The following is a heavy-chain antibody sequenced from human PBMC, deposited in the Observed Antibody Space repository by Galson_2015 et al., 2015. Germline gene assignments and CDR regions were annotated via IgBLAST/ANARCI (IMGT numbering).Heavy chain of an antibody. Sequence: SLRLSCAASGFTFSSYWMHWVRQAPGKGLVWVSRINSDGSSTSYADSVKGRFTISRDNAKNTLYLQMNSLRAEDTAVYYCAREDAGLYYYDSSGFDAFDIWGQGTMVTVPS. J-gene: IGHJ3*02. V-gene: IGHV3-74*01. D-gene: IGHD3-22*01. CDR2: INSDGSST. CDR3: AREDAGLYYYDSSGFDAFDI. CDR1: GFTFSSYW.